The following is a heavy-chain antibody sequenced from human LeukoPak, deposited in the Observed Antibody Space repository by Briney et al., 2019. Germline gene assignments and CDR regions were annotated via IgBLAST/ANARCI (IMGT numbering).Heavy chain of an antibody. J-gene: IGHJ4*02. CDR2: TSNSGSTI. CDR3: ARKAVAFDY. CDR1: GFTFSDYY. V-gene: IGHV3-11*04. D-gene: IGHD6-19*01. Sequence: GGSLRLSCAASGFTFSDYYMSWIRQAPGKGLEWVSYTSNSGSTIDYADSVKGRFTISRDNAKNSLYLQMNGLRAEDTAVYYCARKAVAFDYWGQGTLVTVSS.